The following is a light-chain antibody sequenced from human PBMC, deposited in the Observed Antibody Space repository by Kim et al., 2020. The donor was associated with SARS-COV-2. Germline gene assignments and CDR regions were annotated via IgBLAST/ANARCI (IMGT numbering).Light chain of an antibody. CDR2: QDT. J-gene: IGLJ2*01. CDR3: QAWDSSHVV. CDR1: KLGEKY. Sequence: SYELTQPPSVSVSPGQTASITCSGNKLGEKYASWYQQKPGQSPVLVIYQDTKRPSGIPERFSGSNSGNTATLTISGAQAMDEADFYCQAWDSSHVVFGGG. V-gene: IGLV3-1*01.